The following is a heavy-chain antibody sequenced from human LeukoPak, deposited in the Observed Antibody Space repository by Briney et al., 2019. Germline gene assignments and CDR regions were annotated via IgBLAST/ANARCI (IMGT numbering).Heavy chain of an antibody. J-gene: IGHJ6*03. Sequence: PSETLSLTCTVSGGSISSSSYYWGWLRQPPGKGLEWIGSIYYSGSTYYNPSLKSRVTISVDTSKNQFSLKLSSVTAADTAVYYCARDRVGQQLVGRNYYYYYMDVWGKGTTVTISS. CDR2: IYYSGST. CDR1: GGSISSSSYY. D-gene: IGHD6-13*01. V-gene: IGHV4-39*07. CDR3: ARDRVGQQLVGRNYYYYYMDV.